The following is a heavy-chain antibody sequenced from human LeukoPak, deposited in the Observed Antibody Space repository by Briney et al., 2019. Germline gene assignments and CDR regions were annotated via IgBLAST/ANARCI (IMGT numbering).Heavy chain of an antibody. CDR1: GFTFSTYG. J-gene: IGHJ4*02. V-gene: IGHV3-30*03. CDR2: ISYDGSNK. D-gene: IGHD3-22*01. Sequence: PGRSLRLSCAASGFTFSTYGMHWVRQAPGKGLEWVAVISYDGSNKYYGDSVKGRFTISRDNSKNTLYLQMNSLRAGDTAVYYCAFDSSGYYYDDYWGQGTLVTVSS. CDR3: AFDSSGYYYDDY.